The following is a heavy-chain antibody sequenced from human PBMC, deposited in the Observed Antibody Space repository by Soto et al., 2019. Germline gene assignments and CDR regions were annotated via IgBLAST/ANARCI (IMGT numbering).Heavy chain of an antibody. CDR1: GRSFSSYY. D-gene: IGHD4-17*01. Sequence: QVQLQQWGAGLLKPSETLSLTCAVHGRSFSSYYWSWIRQPPGKGLGWIGEINHSGSTNYNPSLKSRVTISVDTPRNRCSLKLSSVTAADTAVYYCAGPIDYGDYSSFDYWGQGIVVTVSS. V-gene: IGHV4-34*01. CDR2: INHSGST. CDR3: AGPIDYGDYSSFDY. J-gene: IGHJ4*02.